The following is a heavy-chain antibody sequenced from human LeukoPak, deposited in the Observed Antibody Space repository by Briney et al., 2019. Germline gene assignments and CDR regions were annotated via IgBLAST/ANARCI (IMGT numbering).Heavy chain of an antibody. Sequence: GGSLRLSCAASGFTFSSYAMSWVRQAPGKGLEWVSGINWNGGSTGYADSVKGRFTISRDNAKNSLYLQMNSLRAEDTALYYCARSGEGYYFDYWGQGTLVTVSS. CDR3: ARSGEGYYFDY. V-gene: IGHV3-20*04. J-gene: IGHJ4*02. CDR2: INWNGGST. CDR1: GFTFSSYA. D-gene: IGHD3-16*01.